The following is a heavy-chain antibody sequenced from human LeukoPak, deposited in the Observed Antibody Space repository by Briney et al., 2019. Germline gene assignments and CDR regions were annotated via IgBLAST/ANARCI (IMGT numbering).Heavy chain of an antibody. CDR2: IYYSGST. D-gene: IGHD6-13*01. CDR1: GGSISSYY. J-gene: IGHJ4*02. CDR3: ARRSISWYYFDY. Sequence: SETLSLTCTLSGGSISSYYWNWIRQPPGKGLEWIGYIYYSGSTNYNPSLMSRDTISVDTSKNQFSLNLSSVTAADTAVYYCARRSISWYYFDYWGQGTLVTVPS. V-gene: IGHV4-59*08.